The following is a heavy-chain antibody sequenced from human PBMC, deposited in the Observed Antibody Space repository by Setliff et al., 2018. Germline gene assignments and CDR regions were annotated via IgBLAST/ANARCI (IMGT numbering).Heavy chain of an antibody. CDR2: INPSGGLT. V-gene: IGHV1-46*03. CDR3: ARGRYYNSWSGTSITAPHDAFDI. Sequence: VASVKVSCKASGYTLTNYYMHWVRQAPGQGLEWMGIINPSGGLTRYAQKFQGRVTMTRDTSTSTVYMEVSSLRSEDTAVYYCARGRYYNSWSGTSITAPHDAFDIWGQGTMVTVSS. J-gene: IGHJ3*02. D-gene: IGHD3-3*01. CDR1: GYTLTNYY.